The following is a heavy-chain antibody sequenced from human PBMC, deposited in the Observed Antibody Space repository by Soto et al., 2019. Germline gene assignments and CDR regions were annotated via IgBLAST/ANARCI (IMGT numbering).Heavy chain of an antibody. CDR1: GFTFSSYG. D-gene: IGHD3-22*01. J-gene: IGHJ4*02. CDR2: ISYDGSNK. V-gene: IGHV3-30*18. CDR3: AKDAPYYYDSSGYYGPFDY. Sequence: QVQLVESGGGVVQPGRSLRLSCAASGFTFSSYGIHWVRQAPGKGLEWVALISYDGSNKYYADSVKGRFTISRDNSKNKLYLQMNSLGGEDTAMYYCAKDAPYYYDSSGYYGPFDYWGQGTLVTVSS.